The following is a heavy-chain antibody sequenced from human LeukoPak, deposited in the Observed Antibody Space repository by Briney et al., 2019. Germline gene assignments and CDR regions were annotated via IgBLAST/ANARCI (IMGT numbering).Heavy chain of an antibody. J-gene: IGHJ4*02. Sequence: AGYLSLSCTGSRFILCGFWLERVRHVPGQGLVWFSRMNSDGRTTNYADSVKGRFIISRDNAKNTLYLQTNSLRAEDTALYYCARGPDSNWSGLDNWGQGTPVIVSS. CDR1: RFILCGFW. CDR3: ARGPDSNWSGLDN. V-gene: IGHV3-74*01. D-gene: IGHD4-11*01. CDR2: MNSDGRTT.